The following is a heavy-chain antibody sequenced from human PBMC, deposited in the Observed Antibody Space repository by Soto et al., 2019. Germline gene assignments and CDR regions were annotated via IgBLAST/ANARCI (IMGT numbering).Heavy chain of an antibody. J-gene: IGHJ6*02. Sequence: GGSLRLSCAASGFTFSSYGMHWVRQAPGKGLERVAVISYGGSNKYYADSVKGRFTISRDNSKNTLYLQMNSLRAEDTAVYYCAKDRTMDVWGQGTTVTVSS. V-gene: IGHV3-30*18. CDR1: GFTFSSYG. CDR3: AKDRTMDV. CDR2: ISYGGSNK.